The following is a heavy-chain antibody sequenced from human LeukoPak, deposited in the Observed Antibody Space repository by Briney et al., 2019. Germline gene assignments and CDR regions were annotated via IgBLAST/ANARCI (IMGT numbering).Heavy chain of an antibody. V-gene: IGHV3-74*03. CDR2: ISSDGSST. CDR1: GFIFSSYW. CDR3: GRARGGYYTDY. J-gene: IGHJ4*02. D-gene: IGHD3-3*01. Sequence: GGSLRLSCAASGFIFSSYWMHWVRQAPGKGLVWVSRISSDGSSTTYTDSVKGRFTVSRDNAKNTLYLQMNSLRAEDTAVYYCGRARGGYYTDYWGQGTLVTVSS.